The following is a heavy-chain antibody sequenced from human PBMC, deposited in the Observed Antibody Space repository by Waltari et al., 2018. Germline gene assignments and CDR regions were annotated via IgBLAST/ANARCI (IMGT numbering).Heavy chain of an antibody. CDR1: GGSISRYY. V-gene: IGHV4-59*08. Sequence: QVQLQESGPGLVKPSETLSLTCTVSGGSISRYYWSWIRQPAGKGLEWIGYIYYRGITNYTPSLKSRFTISVDTSKNHFSLKLSSVTAADTAVYYCARRWVGATKDAFDIWGQGTMVTVSS. J-gene: IGHJ3*02. CDR2: IYYRGIT. D-gene: IGHD1-26*01. CDR3: ARRWVGATKDAFDI.